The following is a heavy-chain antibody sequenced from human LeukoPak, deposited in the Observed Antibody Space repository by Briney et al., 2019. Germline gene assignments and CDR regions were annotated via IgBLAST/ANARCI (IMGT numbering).Heavy chain of an antibody. CDR2: ISAYNGNT. CDR3: ARDGYYDFWSGYSTYGMDV. Sequence: ASATVSFKASGYTFTSYGISWVRQAPGQGLEWMGWISAYNGNTNYAQKLQGRVTMTTDTSTSTAYMELRSLRSDDTAVYYCARDGYYDFWSGYSTYGMDVWGQGTTVTVSS. D-gene: IGHD3-3*01. CDR1: GYTFTSYG. V-gene: IGHV1-18*01. J-gene: IGHJ6*02.